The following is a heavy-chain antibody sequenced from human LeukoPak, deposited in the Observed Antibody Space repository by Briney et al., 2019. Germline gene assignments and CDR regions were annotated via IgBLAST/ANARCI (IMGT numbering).Heavy chain of an antibody. J-gene: IGHJ5*02. V-gene: IGHV3-48*01. CDR1: GFTFSSYS. D-gene: IGHD2-15*01. CDR3: ARDALVVVAAIRGNWFDP. CDR2: ISSSSTI. Sequence: PGGSLRLSCAASGFTFSSYSMNWVRQAPGKGLEWVSYISSSSTIYYADSVKGRFTISRDNSKNTLYLQMNSLRAEDTAVYYCARDALVVVAAIRGNWFDPWGQGTLVTVSS.